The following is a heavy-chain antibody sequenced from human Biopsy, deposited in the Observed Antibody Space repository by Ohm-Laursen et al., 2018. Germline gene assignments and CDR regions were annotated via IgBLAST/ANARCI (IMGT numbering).Heavy chain of an antibody. Sequence: ILSLTCTVSGGSLSSYSWSWIRQPAGKGLEWIGQIYTSGITNYNPSLKSRVTMSVDTSKNKFSLRVSSVTAADTAVYYCARDRDRRGWFDPWGQGTLVTVSS. CDR1: GGSLSSYS. CDR2: IYTSGIT. CDR3: ARDRDRRGWFDP. D-gene: IGHD1-14*01. J-gene: IGHJ5*02. V-gene: IGHV4-4*07.